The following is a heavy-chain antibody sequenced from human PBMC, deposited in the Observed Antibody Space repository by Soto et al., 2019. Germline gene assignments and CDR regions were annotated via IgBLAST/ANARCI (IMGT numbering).Heavy chain of an antibody. V-gene: IGHV4-59*01. J-gene: IGHJ4*02. CDR2: IYYSGTT. D-gene: IGHD5-18*01. CDR1: GGSINSDY. Sequence: PSETLSLTRTVSGGSINSDYWSWIRQPPGKGLEWIGYIYYSGTTNYNPSLKSRVAISVDTSKSQFSLNLKSVTASDTAVYYCARGGYSSASTSFFFDYWGQGTLVTVSS. CDR3: ARGGYSSASTSFFFDY.